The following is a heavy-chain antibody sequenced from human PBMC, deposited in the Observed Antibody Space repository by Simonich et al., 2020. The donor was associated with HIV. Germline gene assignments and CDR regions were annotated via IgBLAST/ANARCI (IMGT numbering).Heavy chain of an antibody. D-gene: IGHD3-10*01. CDR2: FDPEDGET. V-gene: IGHV1-69-2*01. Sequence: EVQLVQSGAEVKKPGATVKISCKVSGYTFTDYYMHWVRQAPGKGLEVMGGFDPEDGETIYAQKFQSRVTMTEDTSTDTAYMELSSLRSEDTAVYYCATDLTSRDYYGSGSYLDYWGQGTLVTVSS. CDR3: ATDLTSRDYYGSGSYLDY. J-gene: IGHJ4*02. CDR1: GYTFTDYY.